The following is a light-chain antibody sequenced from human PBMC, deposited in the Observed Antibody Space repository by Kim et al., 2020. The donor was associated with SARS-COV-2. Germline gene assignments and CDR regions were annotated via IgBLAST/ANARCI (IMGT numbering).Light chain of an antibody. J-gene: IGLJ3*02. Sequence: QTAALTCTGKTNNVGNEGAAWLQQHQGHPPKLLSYRNNNRPSGISERFSASRSGNTASLTITGLQPEDEADYYCSAWDNSLGAWVFGGGTKLTVL. CDR1: TNNVGNEG. CDR2: RNN. V-gene: IGLV10-54*04. CDR3: SAWDNSLGAWV.